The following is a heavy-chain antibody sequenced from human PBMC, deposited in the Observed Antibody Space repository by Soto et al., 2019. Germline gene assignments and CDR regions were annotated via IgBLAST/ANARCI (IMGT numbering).Heavy chain of an antibody. CDR2: ISAYNGNT. D-gene: IGHD2-2*01. J-gene: IGHJ4*02. CDR3: ARDVGTIVVVPAASLTY. CDR1: GYTFTSYG. V-gene: IGHV1-18*01. Sequence: GASVKVSCKASGYTFTSYGISWVRQAPGQGLEWMGWISAYNGNTNYAQKLQGRVTMTTDTSTSTAYMELRSLRSDDTAVYYCARDVGTIVVVPAASLTYWGQGTLVTSPQ.